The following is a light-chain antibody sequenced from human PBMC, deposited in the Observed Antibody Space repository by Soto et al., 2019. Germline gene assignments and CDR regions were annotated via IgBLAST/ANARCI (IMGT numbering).Light chain of an antibody. V-gene: IGKV3-11*01. J-gene: IGKJ4*01. CDR2: DSS. Sequence: ELVLTQSPSTLSLSPGERATLSFRASQSVSSYLAWYQQKPGQAPRLLIYDSSNRATGIPARFSGCGSGTDFTLTISSLEPEDFAIYYCQQRSNWPPVTFGGGTKVEIK. CDR3: QQRSNWPPVT. CDR1: QSVSSY.